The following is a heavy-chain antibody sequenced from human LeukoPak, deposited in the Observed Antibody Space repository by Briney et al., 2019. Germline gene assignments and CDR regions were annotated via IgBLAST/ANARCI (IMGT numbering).Heavy chain of an antibody. V-gene: IGHV3-48*01. CDR3: ARAPAPRHCTSTSCPRGPFDY. D-gene: IGHD2-2*01. CDR2: ISAGGSTI. CDR1: GFTFSTYS. J-gene: IGHJ4*02. Sequence: GGSLRLSCAASGFTFSTYSMNWVRQAPGKGLEWVSYISAGGSTIYYADSVQGRFTISRDNAKSSLSLQMSSLTAEDTALYYCARAPAPRHCTSTSCPRGPFDYWGQGTLVTVSS.